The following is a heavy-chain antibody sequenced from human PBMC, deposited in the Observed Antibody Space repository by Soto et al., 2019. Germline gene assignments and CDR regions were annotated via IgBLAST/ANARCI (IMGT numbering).Heavy chain of an antibody. D-gene: IGHD6-13*01. V-gene: IGHV3-23*01. Sequence: QPGGSLRLSCAASGFTFSSYAMSWVRQAPGKGLEWVSAISGSGGSTYYADSVKGRFTISRDNSKNTLYLQMNSLRAEDTAVYYCAKGLSRAYYYGMDVWGQGTTVTVSS. CDR2: ISGSGGST. CDR1: GFTFSSYA. J-gene: IGHJ6*02. CDR3: AKGLSRAYYYGMDV.